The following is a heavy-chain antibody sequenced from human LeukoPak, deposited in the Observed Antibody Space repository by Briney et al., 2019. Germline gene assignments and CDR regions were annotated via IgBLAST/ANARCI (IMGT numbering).Heavy chain of an antibody. D-gene: IGHD2-15*01. Sequence: SETLSLTCAVSGYSFSSGYYWGWIRQPPEKGLEWIGSNYHSGSTHYNPSLKSRVTISVDTSKNQFSLKLSSVTAADTAVYYCARVLGYSRVDVWGKGTTVTVSS. J-gene: IGHJ6*04. CDR2: NYHSGST. CDR3: ARVLGYSRVDV. CDR1: GYSFSSGYY. V-gene: IGHV4-38-2*01.